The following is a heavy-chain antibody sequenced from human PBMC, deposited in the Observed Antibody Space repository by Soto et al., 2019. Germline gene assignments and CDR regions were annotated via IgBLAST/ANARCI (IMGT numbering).Heavy chain of an antibody. J-gene: IGHJ3*02. V-gene: IGHV1-2*02. Sequence: ASVNVSCKASGYTFTGYYMHWVRQAPGQGLEWMGWINPNSGGTNYAQKFQGRVTMTRDTSISTAYMELSRLRSDDTAVYYCARTFYDFWSGPLVAFDIWGQGTMVTVSS. CDR3: ARTFYDFWSGPLVAFDI. D-gene: IGHD3-3*01. CDR2: INPNSGGT. CDR1: GYTFTGYY.